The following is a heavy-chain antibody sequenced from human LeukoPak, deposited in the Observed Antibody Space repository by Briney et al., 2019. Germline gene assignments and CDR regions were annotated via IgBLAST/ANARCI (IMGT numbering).Heavy chain of an antibody. J-gene: IGHJ3*02. V-gene: IGHV4-59*06. CDR2: IYYSGST. Sequence: SETLSLTCTVSGGSISSYYWSWTRQHPGKGLEWIGYIYYSGSTYYNPSLKSRVTISVDTSKNQFSLKLSSVTAADTAVYYCARYTRKGAFDIWGQGTMVTVSS. D-gene: IGHD2-2*02. CDR3: ARYTRKGAFDI. CDR1: GGSISSYY.